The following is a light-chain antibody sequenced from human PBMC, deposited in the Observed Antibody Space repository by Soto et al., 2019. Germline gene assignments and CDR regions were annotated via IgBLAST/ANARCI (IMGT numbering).Light chain of an antibody. CDR3: QTWGPYWV. V-gene: IGLV4-69*01. CDR2: LNSDGSH. Sequence: QLVLTQSPSASASLGASVKLTCTLSSGHSRYAIAWHQQQPEKGPRYLMKLNSDGSHSKGDGIPDRFSGSSSGAERYLTISSLQSEDEADYYCQTWGPYWVFGGGTKLTVL. CDR1: SGHSRYA. J-gene: IGLJ3*02.